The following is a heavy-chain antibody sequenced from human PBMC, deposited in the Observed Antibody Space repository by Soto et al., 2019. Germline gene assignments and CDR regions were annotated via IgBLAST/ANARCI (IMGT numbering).Heavy chain of an antibody. CDR3: ASVEKAARPRYFDY. CDR2: IYYSGST. Sequence: PSETLSLTCTVSGGSISSYYWSWIRQPPGKGLEWIGYIYYSGSTNYNPSLKSRVTISVDTSKNQFSLKLSSVTAADTAVYYCASVEKAARPRYFDYWGQGTLVTVSS. D-gene: IGHD6-6*01. CDR1: GGSISSYY. V-gene: IGHV4-59*01. J-gene: IGHJ4*02.